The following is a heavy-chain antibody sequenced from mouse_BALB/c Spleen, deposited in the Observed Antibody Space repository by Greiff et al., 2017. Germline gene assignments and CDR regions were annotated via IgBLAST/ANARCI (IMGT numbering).Heavy chain of an antibody. Sequence: QVQLQQSGAELVRPGTSVKVSCKASGYAFTNYLIEWVKQRPGQGLEWIGVINPGSGGTNYNEKFKGKATLTADKSSSTAYMQLSSLTSDDSAVYFCARSPDVAYWGQGTLVTVSA. V-gene: IGHV1-54*01. CDR2: INPGSGGT. CDR1: GYAFTNYL. J-gene: IGHJ3*01. CDR3: ARSPDVAY.